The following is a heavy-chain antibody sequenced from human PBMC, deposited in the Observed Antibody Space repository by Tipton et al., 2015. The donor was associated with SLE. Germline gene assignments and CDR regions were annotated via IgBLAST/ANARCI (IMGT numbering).Heavy chain of an antibody. CDR2: MKQDGSGK. CDR1: GFTFSSYW. D-gene: IGHD5-18*01. J-gene: IGHJ4*02. V-gene: IGHV3-7*04. Sequence: SLRLSCAASGFTFSSYWMNWVRQAPGKGLEWVANMKQDGSGKYYVDSVKGRFTISRDNAKNSLYLQMNSLRAEDTAVYYCARAGYGVPFDYWGQGTLVTVSS. CDR3: ARAGYGVPFDY.